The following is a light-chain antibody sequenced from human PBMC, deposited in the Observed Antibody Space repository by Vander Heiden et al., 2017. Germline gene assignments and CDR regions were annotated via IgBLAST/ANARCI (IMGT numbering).Light chain of an antibody. CDR1: QSISRH. Sequence: IQRVQSPASLSASVGDRVTITCRGSQSISRHLNWYQQKPGKAPKLLIYSASNLQGGVPSRFSGSGSGTDFTLTISSRQPEDFTTYYCQQSYSTLRTFGQGTKVEIK. CDR3: QQSYSTLRT. V-gene: IGKV1-39*01. CDR2: SAS. J-gene: IGKJ1*01.